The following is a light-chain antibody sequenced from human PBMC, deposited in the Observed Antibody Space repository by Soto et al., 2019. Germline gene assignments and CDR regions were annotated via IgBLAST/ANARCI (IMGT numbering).Light chain of an antibody. CDR2: AAS. CDR3: QKRRSAPLT. J-gene: IGKJ3*01. CDR1: QGVGNS. V-gene: IGKV3-11*01. Sequence: DIVLTQSPYTLSLSPGERATLSCRASQGVGNSFAWYQQKPGQAPKLLIYAASKRDTGIPARFSGSGSGTDFTLTISSLEPEDFAIYSCQKRRSAPLTFGAGTNVEIK.